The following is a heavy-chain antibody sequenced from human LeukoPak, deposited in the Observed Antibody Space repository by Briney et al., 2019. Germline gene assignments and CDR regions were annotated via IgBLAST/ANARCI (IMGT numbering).Heavy chain of an antibody. Sequence: SESLSLTCAVYGGSFSGYYWSWIRQPPGKGLEWIGYIYYSGSTNYNPSLKSRVTISVDTSKNQFSLKLSSVTAADTAVYYCARASMHYYYYYGMDVWGQGTTVTVSS. CDR1: GGSFSGYY. J-gene: IGHJ6*02. D-gene: IGHD2-2*01. CDR3: ARASMHYYYYYGMDV. V-gene: IGHV4-59*01. CDR2: IYYSGST.